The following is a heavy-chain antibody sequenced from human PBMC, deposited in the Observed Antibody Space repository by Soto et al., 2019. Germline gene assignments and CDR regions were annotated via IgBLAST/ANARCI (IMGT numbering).Heavy chain of an antibody. CDR2: ISFDGSET. Sequence: GGSLRLSCAVSGFTFNNSGMHWIRQAPGKGLEWVAVISFDGSETYYADSMKGRFTISRDNSKNMLQLQMNSLRAEDTAIYYCAKDRVPGAYGPYYGMDVWGQGTTVTVSS. CDR3: AKDRVPGAYGPYYGMDV. CDR1: GFTFNNSG. V-gene: IGHV3-30*18. J-gene: IGHJ6*02. D-gene: IGHD6-19*01.